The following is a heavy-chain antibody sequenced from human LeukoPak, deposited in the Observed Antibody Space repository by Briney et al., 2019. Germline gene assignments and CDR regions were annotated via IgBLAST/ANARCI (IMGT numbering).Heavy chain of an antibody. Sequence: GGSLRLSCAASGFTFSSYEMNWVRQAPGKGLEWVSYISSSGSTIYYADSVKGRFTISRDNAKNSLCLQMNSLRAEDTAVYYCARGRSIAVAGTGGYYYYGMDVWGKGTTVTVSS. D-gene: IGHD6-19*01. CDR1: GFTFSSYE. CDR2: ISSSGSTI. CDR3: ARGRSIAVAGTGGYYYYGMDV. J-gene: IGHJ6*04. V-gene: IGHV3-48*03.